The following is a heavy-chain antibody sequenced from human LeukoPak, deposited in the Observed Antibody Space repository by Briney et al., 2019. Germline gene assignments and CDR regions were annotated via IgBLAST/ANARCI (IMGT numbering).Heavy chain of an antibody. Sequence: ASVKVSCKASGYIFKGYYLYWVRQAPRQGLEWMGWINPNNGGTDYAQKFQGRVTMTRDTSISTAYMELSSLRAEDTAVYYCAKEIYGDSTGGRFHHWGQGTLVIVSS. D-gene: IGHD4-17*01. CDR2: INPNNGGT. CDR3: AKEIYGDSTGGRFHH. J-gene: IGHJ1*01. CDR1: GYIFKGYY. V-gene: IGHV1-2*02.